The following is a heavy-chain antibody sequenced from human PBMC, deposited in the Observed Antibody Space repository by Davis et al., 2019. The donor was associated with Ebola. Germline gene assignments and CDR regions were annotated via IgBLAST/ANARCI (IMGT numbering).Heavy chain of an antibody. D-gene: IGHD2-8*01. V-gene: IGHV1-46*01. CDR1: GYTFTSYY. J-gene: IGHJ5*02. Sequence: ASVKVSCKASGYTFTSYYMHWVRQAPGQGLEWMGIINPSGGSTSYAQKFQGRVTMTRDTSTSTVYMELSSLRSEDTAVYYCARDEARIVLMVYAIPWFDPWGQGTLVTVSS. CDR3: ARDEARIVLMVYAIPWFDP. CDR2: INPSGGST.